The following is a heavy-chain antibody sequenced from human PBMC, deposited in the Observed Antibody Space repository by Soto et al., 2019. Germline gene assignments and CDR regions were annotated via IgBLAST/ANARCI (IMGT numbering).Heavy chain of an antibody. CDR3: ARRGNYLDSSGPPGFDP. V-gene: IGHV1-69*05. J-gene: IGHJ5*02. D-gene: IGHD3-22*01. CDR1: GGTFSSSS. Sequence: GASVKVSCKASGGTFSSSSISWVRQAPGQGLEWMGGIIPIFGTANYTQKFQGRVTITRDTSASTAYMELSSLRSEDTAVYYCARRGNYLDSSGPPGFDPWGQGTLVTVS. CDR2: IIPIFGTA.